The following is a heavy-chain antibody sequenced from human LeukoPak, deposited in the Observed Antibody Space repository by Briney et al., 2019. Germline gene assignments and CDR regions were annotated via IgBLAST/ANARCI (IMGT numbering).Heavy chain of an antibody. CDR1: GYTFTSYD. CDR3: ARGLYYYDSSGYQPDY. J-gene: IGHJ4*02. CDR2: MNPNSGNT. V-gene: IGHV1-8*01. D-gene: IGHD3-22*01. Sequence: ASVKVSCKASGYTFTSYDISWVRQATGQGLEWMGWMNPNSGNTGYAQKFQGRVTMTRNTSISTAYMGLSSLRSEDTAVYYCARGLYYYDSSGYQPDYWGQGTLVTVSS.